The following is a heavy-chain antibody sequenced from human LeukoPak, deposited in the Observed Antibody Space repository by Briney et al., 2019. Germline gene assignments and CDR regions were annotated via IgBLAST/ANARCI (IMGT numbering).Heavy chain of an antibody. Sequence: LPGGSLRLSCTASGFTFGDYAMSWVRQAPGKGLEWVGFIRSKAYGGTTEYAASVKGRFTISRDDSKSIAYLQTNSLKTEDTAVYYCTREGVGATVADAFDIWGQGTMVTVSS. J-gene: IGHJ3*02. CDR3: TREGVGATVADAFDI. CDR1: GFTFGDYA. CDR2: IRSKAYGGTT. V-gene: IGHV3-49*04. D-gene: IGHD1-26*01.